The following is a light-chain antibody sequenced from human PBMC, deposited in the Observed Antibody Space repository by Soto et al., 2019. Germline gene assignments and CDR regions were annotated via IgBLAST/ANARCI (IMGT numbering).Light chain of an antibody. CDR2: DVN. Sequence: QSALTQPASVSGSPGQSITISRTGTSSDIGAYNFVSWYQQHPGKAPKLMLYDVNIRPSGVSNRFSGSKSGNTASLTISGHQAEDEADYYCTSWTSSTTMIFGGGTKVTVL. J-gene: IGLJ2*01. CDR3: TSWTSSTTMI. V-gene: IGLV2-14*03. CDR1: SSDIGAYNF.